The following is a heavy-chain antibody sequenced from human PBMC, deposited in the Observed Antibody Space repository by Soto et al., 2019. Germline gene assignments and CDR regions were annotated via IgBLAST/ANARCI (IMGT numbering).Heavy chain of an antibody. CDR3: ARDAGVGGYNWNY. Sequence: QVQLQESGPGLVKPSETLSLTCTVSGGSISSYYWSWIRQPPGKGLEWIGYIYYSGSTNYNPSLKSRVTISVDTSKNQFSLKLSSVTAADTAVYYCARDAGVGGYNWNYWGQGTLVTVSS. J-gene: IGHJ4*02. CDR2: IYYSGST. V-gene: IGHV4-59*01. D-gene: IGHD5-12*01. CDR1: GGSISSYY.